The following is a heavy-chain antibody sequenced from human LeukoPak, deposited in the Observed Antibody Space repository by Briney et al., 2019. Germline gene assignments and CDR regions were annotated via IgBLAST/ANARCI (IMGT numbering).Heavy chain of an antibody. J-gene: IGHJ2*01. CDR3: ARVYYSSSYDYWYFDL. D-gene: IGHD6-13*01. Sequence: SETLSLTCTVSSDSISSSSSFWGWIRQPPGKGLEWIGTISYSGSTYYNPSLNSRISVSVDTSKNQFSLKLNSVTASDTAVYYCARVYYSSSYDYWYFDLWGRGTLVTVSS. CDR2: ISYSGST. V-gene: IGHV4-39*01. CDR1: SDSISSSSSF.